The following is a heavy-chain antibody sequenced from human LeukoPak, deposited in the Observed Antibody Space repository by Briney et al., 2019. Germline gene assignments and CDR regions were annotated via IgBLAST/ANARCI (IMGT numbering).Heavy chain of an antibody. D-gene: IGHD6-19*01. Sequence: SETLSLTCTVSGGSISSESFYWNWIRQPAGTGLEWIGRMYPNGNFNYNPSLKSRVTISIDTSKNQFSLKLTSVTAADTAVYYCARGAEQWLGPFDPWGQGILVTVSS. J-gene: IGHJ5*02. V-gene: IGHV4-61*02. CDR3: ARGAEQWLGPFDP. CDR2: MYPNGNF. CDR1: GGSISSESFY.